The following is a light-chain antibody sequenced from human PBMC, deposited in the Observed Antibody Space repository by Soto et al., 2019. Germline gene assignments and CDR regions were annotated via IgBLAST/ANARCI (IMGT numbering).Light chain of an antibody. CDR1: QTINNN. Sequence: VMTQAPATLSVSPGERVTISCRASQTINNNVAWYQLKDGQVPRLLIYGASTRAADVPARFSGGGSGTEFTLTISSLQSEDFAEYHCQQYNNWPQTFGQGTKVEIK. CDR2: GAS. CDR3: QQYNNWPQT. J-gene: IGKJ1*01. V-gene: IGKV3-15*01.